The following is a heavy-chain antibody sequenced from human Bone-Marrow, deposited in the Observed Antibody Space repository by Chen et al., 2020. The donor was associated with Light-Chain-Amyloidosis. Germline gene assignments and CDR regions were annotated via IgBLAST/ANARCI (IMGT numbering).Heavy chain of an antibody. D-gene: IGHD3-22*01. CDR1: GFAFNTCA. J-gene: IGHJ4*02. Sequence: EVQLLQSGGGLVQPGGSLRLSCVASGFAFNTCAMTWVRPAPGKGLEWISSLSRSVASTYYADSVKGRFTISRDNSKNTLYLQMNRLRVEDTAVYYCVKSPESVLGYFDYWGQGTLATVSS. CDR2: LSRSVAST. CDR3: VKSPESVLGYFDY. V-gene: IGHV3-23*01.